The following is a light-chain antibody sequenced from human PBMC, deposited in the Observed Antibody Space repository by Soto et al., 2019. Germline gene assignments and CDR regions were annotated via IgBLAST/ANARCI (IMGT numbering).Light chain of an antibody. J-gene: IGKJ2*01. CDR3: LQHETYPRA. Sequence: IQMTQSPSSLPASVGDRVTITCRASQGITHYLGWYQQKPGKAPKRLIFDVSTLQSGVPSRFSGSGSGTEFTLTISSLQPEDFATYYCLQHETYPRAFGQGTKLEI. CDR1: QGITHY. CDR2: DVS. V-gene: IGKV1-17*01.